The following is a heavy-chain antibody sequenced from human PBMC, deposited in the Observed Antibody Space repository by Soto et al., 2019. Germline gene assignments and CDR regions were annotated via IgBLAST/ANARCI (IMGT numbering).Heavy chain of an antibody. CDR2: IYYSGST. CDR1: GGSISSYY. Sequence: PSETRSLTCTVSGGSISSYYWSWSRQPTGKGLEWIGYIYYSGSTNYNPSLKSRVTISVDTSKNQFSLKLSSVTAADTAVYYCARGGWGAMIVVVPFDYWGQGTLVTVSS. D-gene: IGHD3-22*01. J-gene: IGHJ4*02. V-gene: IGHV4-59*01. CDR3: ARGGWGAMIVVVPFDY.